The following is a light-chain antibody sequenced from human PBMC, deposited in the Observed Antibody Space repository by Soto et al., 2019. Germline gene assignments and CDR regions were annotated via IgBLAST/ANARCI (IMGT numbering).Light chain of an antibody. CDR3: RQADSLPRT. V-gene: IGKV1-12*01. Sequence: DIQMTQSPSSVSASVGDRVTISCRASQGVNNWLAWYQQKPGKAPKLLIYAISSLQSGVPSRFSGSGSGTDITLTISSLQPEDSATYYCRQADSLPRTFGQGTKVEIK. CDR1: QGVNNW. CDR2: AIS. J-gene: IGKJ1*01.